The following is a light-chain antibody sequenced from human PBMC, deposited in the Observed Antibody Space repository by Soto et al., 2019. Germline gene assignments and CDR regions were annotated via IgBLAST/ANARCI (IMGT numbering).Light chain of an antibody. Sequence: DIQMTQSPSSLSASVGDRVTITCRASQTINSYLNWYQQKPGKAPKLLIYAASSLQSGVPSRFRGSGSGTDFTLTISSLQPEDFATYYCQHIYTTSWTFGQGTKVEIK. CDR1: QTINSY. J-gene: IGKJ1*01. CDR2: AAS. V-gene: IGKV1-39*01. CDR3: QHIYTTSWT.